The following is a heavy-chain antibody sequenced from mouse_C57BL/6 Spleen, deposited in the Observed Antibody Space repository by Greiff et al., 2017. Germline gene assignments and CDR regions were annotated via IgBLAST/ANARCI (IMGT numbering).Heavy chain of an antibody. CDR1: GYTFTDYE. V-gene: IGHV1-15*01. CDR2: IDPETGGT. D-gene: IGHD2-5*01. J-gene: IGHJ2*01. CDR3: TRKGTYYSNYDYFDY. Sequence: QVQLQQSGAELVRPGASVTLSCKASGYTFTDYEMHWVKQTPVHGLEWIGAIDPETGGTAYNQKFKGKAILTADKSSSTAYMELRSLTSEDSAVYYCTRKGTYYSNYDYFDYWGQGTTLTVSS.